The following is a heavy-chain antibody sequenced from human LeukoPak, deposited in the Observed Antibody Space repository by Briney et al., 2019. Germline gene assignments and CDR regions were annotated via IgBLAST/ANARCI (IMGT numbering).Heavy chain of an antibody. V-gene: IGHV3-33*01. CDR2: IWYDGSNK. CDR1: GFTFSSYG. CDR3: ASDTAMVIYYYYYMDV. Sequence: GRSLRLSCAASGFTFSSYGMHWVRQAPGKGLEWVAVIWYDGSNKYYADPVKGRFTISRDNSKNTLYLQMNSLRAEDTAVYYCASDTAMVIYYYYYMDVWGKGTTVTVSS. D-gene: IGHD5-18*01. J-gene: IGHJ6*03.